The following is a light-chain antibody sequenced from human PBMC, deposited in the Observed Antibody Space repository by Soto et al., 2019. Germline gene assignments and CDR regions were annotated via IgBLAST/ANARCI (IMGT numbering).Light chain of an antibody. Sequence: QSVLTQPPSASGTPGQRVTIPCSGSSSNIGSNTANWYHQLPGTAPKLLIYSNNQRPSGVPDRFSGSKSGTSASLAITGLQAEDEADYYCQAYDYSLTAFVFGGGTKVTVL. CDR2: SNN. J-gene: IGLJ3*02. CDR1: SSNIGSNT. CDR3: QAYDYSLTAFV. V-gene: IGLV1-44*01.